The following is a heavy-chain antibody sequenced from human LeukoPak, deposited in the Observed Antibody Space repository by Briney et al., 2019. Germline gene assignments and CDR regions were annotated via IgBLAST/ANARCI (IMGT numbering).Heavy chain of an antibody. Sequence: GGSLRFSSVASGFTFSSNWMLWVRQAPGKGLVWVSRINSDGSSTSYADSVKGRFTISRDNAKNTLYLQMNSLRAEDTAVYFCASPGATSKFDYWGQGTQVTVSS. D-gene: IGHD1-26*01. J-gene: IGHJ4*02. V-gene: IGHV3-74*01. CDR3: ASPGATSKFDY. CDR1: GFTFSSNW. CDR2: INSDGSST.